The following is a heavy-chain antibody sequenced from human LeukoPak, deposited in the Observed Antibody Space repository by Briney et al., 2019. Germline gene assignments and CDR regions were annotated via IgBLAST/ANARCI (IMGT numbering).Heavy chain of an antibody. J-gene: IGHJ4*02. D-gene: IGHD4-17*01. V-gene: IGHV3-23*01. Sequence: GGSLRLSSAASGFTFSSYAMSWVRQAPGKGLEWVSAISGSGGSTYYADSVKGRFTISRDNSKNTLYLQMNSLRAEDTAVYYCAKGEGSGDLFDYWGQGTLVTVSS. CDR1: GFTFSSYA. CDR3: AKGEGSGDLFDY. CDR2: ISGSGGST.